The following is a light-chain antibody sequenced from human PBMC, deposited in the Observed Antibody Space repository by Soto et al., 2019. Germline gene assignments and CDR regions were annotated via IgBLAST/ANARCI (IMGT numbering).Light chain of an antibody. CDR1: SSDVGIYNL. CDR2: EDT. V-gene: IGLV2-23*02. Sequence: SVLTQPASVSGSPGQSITISCTGISSDVGIYNLVSWYQQHPGKAPKLMIYEDTKRPSGVSNRFSGSKSGSTASLTISGLQAEDEADYYCCSYAGGYNFDVLFGGGTKLTVL. CDR3: CSYAGGYNFDVL. J-gene: IGLJ3*02.